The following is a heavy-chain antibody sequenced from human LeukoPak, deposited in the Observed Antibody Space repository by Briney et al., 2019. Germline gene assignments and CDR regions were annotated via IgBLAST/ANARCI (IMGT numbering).Heavy chain of an antibody. CDR1: GGSISSSSYY. J-gene: IGHJ3*02. CDR3: ARHAPTSFAFDI. CDR2: IYYSGST. V-gene: IGHV4-39*01. Sequence: SETLSLTCTVSGGSISSSSYYWGWIRQPPGKGLEWIGSIYYSGSTYYNPSLKSRVTISVDTSKNQFSLKLSSVTAADTAVYYCARHAPTSFAFDIWGQGTMVTVSS.